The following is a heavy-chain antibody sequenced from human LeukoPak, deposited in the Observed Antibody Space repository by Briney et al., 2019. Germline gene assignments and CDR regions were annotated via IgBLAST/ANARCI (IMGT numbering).Heavy chain of an antibody. CDR1: GFTFSSYS. CDR2: ISSSSSYI. V-gene: IGHV3-21*01. D-gene: IGHD3-10*01. CDR3: ASYTAGSKYYYYYYMDV. J-gene: IGHJ6*03. Sequence: GGSLRLSCAASGFTFSSYSMNWVRQAPGKGLEWVSSISSSSSYIYYADSVKGRFTISRDNAKNSLYLQMNSLRAEDTAVYYCASYTAGSKYYYYYYMDVWGKGTTVTVSS.